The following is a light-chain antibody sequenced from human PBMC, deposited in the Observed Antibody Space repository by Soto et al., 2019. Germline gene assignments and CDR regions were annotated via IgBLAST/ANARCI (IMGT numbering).Light chain of an antibody. CDR2: GAS. Sequence: DIQMTQSPSSLSASVGDRVTITCQASQDISNYLNWYQQKPGKAPNLLMYGASYLKSGVPTRFSGSGSGTDFTLTISSLQPEDFAIYYCQQTYTTPEITFGQGTRLEIK. J-gene: IGKJ5*01. CDR1: QDISNY. CDR3: QQTYTTPEIT. V-gene: IGKV1-39*01.